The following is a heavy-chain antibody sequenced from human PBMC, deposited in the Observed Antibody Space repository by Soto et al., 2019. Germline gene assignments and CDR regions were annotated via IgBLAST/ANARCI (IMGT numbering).Heavy chain of an antibody. J-gene: IGHJ4*02. CDR1: GYTFTSYG. D-gene: IGHD4-17*01. V-gene: IGHV1-18*01. CDR2: ISAYNGNT. CDR3: AWGDYGGDYFDY. Sequence: ASVKVSCTASGYTFTSYGISWVRQAPGQGLEWMGWISAYNGNTNYAQKLQGRVTMTTDTSTSTAYMELRSLRSDDTAVYYCAWGDYGGDYFDYWGQGTLVTVSS.